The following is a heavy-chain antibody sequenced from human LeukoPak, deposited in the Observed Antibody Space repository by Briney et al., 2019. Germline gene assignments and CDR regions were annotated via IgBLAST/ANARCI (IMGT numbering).Heavy chain of an antibody. D-gene: IGHD1-26*01. CDR2: IIPIIGTA. V-gene: IGHV1-69*13. CDR3: ARDVVGAYGTKALDD. CDR1: GYTFTSYG. Sequence: GASVKVSCKASGYTFTSYGISWVRQAPGQGLEWMGWIIPIIGTADYIQKFQDRVTITADESTTTSYMELRSLRSDDTAVYYCARDVVGAYGTKALDDWGQGTLVTVSA. J-gene: IGHJ4*02.